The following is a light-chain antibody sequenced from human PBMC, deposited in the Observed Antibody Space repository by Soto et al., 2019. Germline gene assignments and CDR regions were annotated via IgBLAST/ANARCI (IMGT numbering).Light chain of an antibody. CDR2: GAF. J-gene: IGKJ1*01. V-gene: IGKV3-20*01. CDR3: PKFGNSQWT. CDR1: QSISSSW. Sequence: EIVLTQSPGTLSLSPGERATLSCRTSQSISSSWLAWYQQKPGQAPRLVIYGAFTRATGIPDRFSGSGAGTDFTLTISRLEPEDVAGYYCPKFGNSQWTFGQGTKVEIK.